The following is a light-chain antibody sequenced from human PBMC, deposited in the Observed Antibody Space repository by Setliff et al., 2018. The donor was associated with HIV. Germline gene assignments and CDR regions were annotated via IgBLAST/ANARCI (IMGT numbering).Light chain of an antibody. J-gene: IGLJ1*01. CDR2: EVS. Sequence: QSVLTQPASVSGSPGQSITISCTGASSDVGYYNFVSWYQHHPGKAPKLIISEVSNLPSGVSNRFSGSKSGYTASLTISGLQAEDEADYYCSSYTSSSTYVFGTGTKVTVL. CDR3: SSYTSSSTYV. CDR1: SSDVGYYNF. V-gene: IGLV2-14*01.